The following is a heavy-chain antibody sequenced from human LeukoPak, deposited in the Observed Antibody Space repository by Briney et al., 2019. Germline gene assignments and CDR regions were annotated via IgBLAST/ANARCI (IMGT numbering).Heavy chain of an antibody. CDR2: ISSNGGST. D-gene: IGHD3-16*02. Sequence: QSGGSLRLSCAASGFTFSSYAMHWVRQAPGKGLEYVSAISSNGGSTYYANSVKGRFTISRDNSKNTLYLQMGSLRAEDMAVYYCARGRGGYRPGAFDIWGQGTMVTVSS. CDR1: GFTFSSYA. V-gene: IGHV3-64*01. CDR3: ARGRGGYRPGAFDI. J-gene: IGHJ3*02.